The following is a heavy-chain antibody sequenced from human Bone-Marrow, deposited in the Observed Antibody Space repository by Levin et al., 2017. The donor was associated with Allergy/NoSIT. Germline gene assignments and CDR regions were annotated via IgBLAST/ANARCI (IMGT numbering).Heavy chain of an antibody. D-gene: IGHD3-10*01. CDR3: ARDQGFYGSGSLYAFEY. V-gene: IGHV3-30*09. J-gene: IGHJ4*02. CDR2: LSYDGYNK. CDR1: GFTFTDYA. Sequence: GESLKISCAASGFTFTDYAMHWVRQSPGKGLEWVAVLSYDGYNKYYTDSMKGRVAISRDNSKNTLYLQINSLRAEDTAVYYCARDQGFYGSGSLYAFEYWGQGTLVTVSS.